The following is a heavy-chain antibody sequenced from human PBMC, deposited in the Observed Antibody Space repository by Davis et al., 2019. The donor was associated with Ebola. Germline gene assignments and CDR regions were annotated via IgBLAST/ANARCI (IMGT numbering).Heavy chain of an antibody. V-gene: IGHV3-23*01. J-gene: IGHJ4*02. Sequence: GESLKISCAASGFTFSSYAMSWVRQAPGKGLEWVSGISGGGGNTYYADSVRGRFTISRDNSKNTLYVQMNSLRAEDTAVYYCVKDMGGRYSYGRGYWGQGTLVTVSS. CDR1: GFTFSSYA. D-gene: IGHD5-18*01. CDR3: VKDMGGRYSYGRGY. CDR2: ISGGGGNT.